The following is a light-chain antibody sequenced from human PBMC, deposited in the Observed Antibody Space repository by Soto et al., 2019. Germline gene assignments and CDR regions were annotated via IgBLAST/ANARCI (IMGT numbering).Light chain of an antibody. V-gene: IGLV2-14*01. CDR3: FSNTSRNLRV. CDR2: EVT. CDR1: SSDVGGYDY. J-gene: IGLJ3*02. Sequence: QSVLTQPPSVSGSPGQSITISCTGTSSDVGGYDYVSWYQQYPGKAPKLIIYEVTNRPSGVSNRFSGSKSGNTASLIISGLQDEDEADYYCFSNTSRNLRVFGGGTKLTVL.